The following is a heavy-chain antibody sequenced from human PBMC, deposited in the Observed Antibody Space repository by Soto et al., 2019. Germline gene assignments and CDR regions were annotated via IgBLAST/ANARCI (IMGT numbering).Heavy chain of an antibody. CDR2: IYYSGST. J-gene: IGHJ5*02. CDR1: GGSIIDSGSFY. V-gene: IGHV4-31*03. Sequence: QVQMQESGPGLVKPSQTLYLTCSVSGGSIIDSGSFYWNWIRQHPGKGLEWIGYIYYSGSTYYNRSLKSRATISLDTSKNQFSLKLTSVTAADTAIYYCARGEVVASTWFDPWGQGTLVTVSS. D-gene: IGHD2-15*01. CDR3: ARGEVVASTWFDP.